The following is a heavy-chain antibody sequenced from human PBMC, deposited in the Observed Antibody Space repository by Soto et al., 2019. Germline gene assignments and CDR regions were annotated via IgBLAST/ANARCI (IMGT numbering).Heavy chain of an antibody. V-gene: IGHV3-15*01. D-gene: IGHD3-9*01. CDR3: TTDRLAYYDILTGRRFDP. J-gene: IGHJ5*02. Sequence: GGSLRFSCAASGFSFSNAWMSWVRQAPGKGLEWVGRIKSKTDGGTTDYAAPVKGRFTISRDDSKNTLYLQMNSLKTEDTAVYYCTTDRLAYYDILTGRRFDPWGQGTLVTVSS. CDR1: GFSFSNAW. CDR2: IKSKTDGGTT.